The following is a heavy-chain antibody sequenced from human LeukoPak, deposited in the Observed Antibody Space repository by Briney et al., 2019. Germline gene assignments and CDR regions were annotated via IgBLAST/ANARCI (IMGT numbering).Heavy chain of an antibody. V-gene: IGHV3-30*18. D-gene: IGHD2-15*01. J-gene: IGHJ4*02. CDR3: AKRGRDHCSGGSCYLFDY. CDR1: GFTFISFG. CDR2: ISFDGGDK. Sequence: PGRSLRLSCAASGFTFISFGMHWVRQAPGKGLQWVALISFDGGDKYYADSVKGRFTISRDNSKDTLFLQMNSLRPEDTAVYYCAKRGRDHCSGGSCYLFDYWGQGTLVTVSS.